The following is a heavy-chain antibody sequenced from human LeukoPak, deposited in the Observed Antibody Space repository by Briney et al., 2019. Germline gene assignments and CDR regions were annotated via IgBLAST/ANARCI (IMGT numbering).Heavy chain of an antibody. CDR2: MNPNSGNT. J-gene: IGHJ6*03. CDR1: GYTFTSYD. Sequence: ASVKVSCKASGYTFTSYDINWVRQATGQGLEWMGWMNPNSGNTGYAPKFQGRVTITRDTSISTAYMELNSLRSEDTAVYYCARKQWYMDVWGKGTTVTVSS. CDR3: ARKQWYMDV. V-gene: IGHV1-8*01. D-gene: IGHD6-19*01.